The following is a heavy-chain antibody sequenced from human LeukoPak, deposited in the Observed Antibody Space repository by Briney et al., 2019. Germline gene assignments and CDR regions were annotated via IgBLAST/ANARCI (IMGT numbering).Heavy chain of an antibody. J-gene: IGHJ4*02. V-gene: IGHV3-23*01. Sequence: PGGSLRLSCAASGFIFSSYAMSWVRQAPGKGLEWVSRIHGGGNTYYADSVKGRFTISRDNSENTLSLQMNSLRAEDTAVYYCAKDRGQLGPTDYWGRGTLVTVSS. CDR3: AKDRGQLGPTDY. CDR2: IHGGGNT. CDR1: GFIFSSYA. D-gene: IGHD1-1*01.